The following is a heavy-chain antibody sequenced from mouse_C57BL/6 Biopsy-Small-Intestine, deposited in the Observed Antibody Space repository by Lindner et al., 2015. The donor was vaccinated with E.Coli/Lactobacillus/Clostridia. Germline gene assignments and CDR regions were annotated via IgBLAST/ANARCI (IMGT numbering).Heavy chain of an antibody. CDR2: ILPGSGSS. V-gene: IGHV1-9*01. D-gene: IGHD2-4*01. CDR1: GYTFTGYW. CDR3: TREGYYDYDRAWFAY. J-gene: IGHJ3*01. Sequence: VQLQESGAELMKPGASVKLSCKATGYTFTGYWIEWVKQRPGHGLEWIGEILPGSGSSNYNEKFKGKASFTADTSSNTAYMQLSSLTTEDSAIYYCTREGYYDYDRAWFAYWGQGTLVTVSA.